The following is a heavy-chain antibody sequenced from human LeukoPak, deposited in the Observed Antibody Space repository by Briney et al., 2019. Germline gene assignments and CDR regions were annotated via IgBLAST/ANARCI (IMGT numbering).Heavy chain of an antibody. D-gene: IGHD3-10*01. Sequence: SETLSLTCTVSGYSISSGYYWSWIRQPPGKGLEWIGEINHSGSTNYNPSLKSRVTISVDTSKNQFSLKLSSVTAADTAVYYCARAYGSGSLGAFDIWGQGTMVTVSS. CDR2: INHSGST. J-gene: IGHJ3*02. V-gene: IGHV4-38-2*02. CDR1: GYSISSGYY. CDR3: ARAYGSGSLGAFDI.